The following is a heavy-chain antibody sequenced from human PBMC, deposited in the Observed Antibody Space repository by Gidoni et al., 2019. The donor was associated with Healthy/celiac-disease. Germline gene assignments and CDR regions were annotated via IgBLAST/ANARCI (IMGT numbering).Heavy chain of an antibody. J-gene: IGHJ4*02. CDR2: ILYDGLNN. CDR1: GFTVRSYA. CDR3: ARDLSTMIVVDGLSITLRGYFDY. D-gene: IGHD3-22*01. V-gene: IGHV3-30*01. Sequence: QVQLAEYGGGVVKRGRWRRLAYDASGFTVRSYAMQWVSPAPVQGLGLVAVILYDGLNNYYADSVKGRFTISRDNSKNTLYLKVNSLRAEDTAVYDCARDLSTMIVVDGLSITLRGYFDYWGQGTLVTVSS.